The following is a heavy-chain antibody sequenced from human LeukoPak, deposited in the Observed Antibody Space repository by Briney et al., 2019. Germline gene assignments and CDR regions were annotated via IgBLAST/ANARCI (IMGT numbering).Heavy chain of an antibody. D-gene: IGHD3-10*01. J-gene: IGHJ2*01. CDR3: ARVGFGDHFHWYFDL. CDR2: LYSGSDT. V-gene: IGHV3-53*01. Sequence: GGSLSLSCAASGFTVSTTYMTWVRQAPGKGLEWVSILYSGSDTYYADSVKGRFTISRDNSKNTLFLEMDSLRAEDTAVYYCARVGFGDHFHWYFDLWGRGTLVTVSS. CDR1: GFTVSTTY.